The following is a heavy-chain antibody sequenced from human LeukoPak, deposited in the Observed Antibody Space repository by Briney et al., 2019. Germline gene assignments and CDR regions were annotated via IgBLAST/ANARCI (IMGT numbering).Heavy chain of an antibody. J-gene: IGHJ4*02. Sequence: NTSETLSLTCTVSGGSISSSSYYWGWIRRPPGKGLEWIGTIYYSGSTYYNPSLKSRVTISVDTSKNQFSLKLSSVTAADTAVYYCARQEMGHDYWGPGTLVTVSS. CDR2: IYYSGST. V-gene: IGHV4-39*01. D-gene: IGHD2-8*01. CDR3: ARQEMGHDY. CDR1: GGSISSSSYY.